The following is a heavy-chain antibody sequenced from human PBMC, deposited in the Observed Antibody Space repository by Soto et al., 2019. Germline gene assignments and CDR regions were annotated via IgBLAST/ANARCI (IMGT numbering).Heavy chain of an antibody. CDR2: IKQDGSEK. D-gene: IGHD5-12*01. J-gene: IGHJ4*02. CDR1: GFTFSSYW. Sequence: PGGSLRLSCVASGFTFSSYWMSWVRQAPGKGLEWVANIKQDGSEKYYVDSVKGRFTISRDNAKNSLYLQMNSLRAEDTAVYYCARDIVATITLTSGPPNLDYWGQGTLVTVSS. V-gene: IGHV3-7*01. CDR3: ARDIVATITLTSGPPNLDY.